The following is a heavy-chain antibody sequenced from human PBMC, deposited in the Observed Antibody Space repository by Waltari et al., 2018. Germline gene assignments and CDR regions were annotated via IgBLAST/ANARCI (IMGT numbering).Heavy chain of an antibody. J-gene: IGHJ4*02. CDR1: GGPISSYY. V-gene: IGHV4-59*01. CDR3: ARETHMYSGSYYDWFFDY. CDR2: IYYSGST. D-gene: IGHD1-26*01. Sequence: QVQLQESGPGLVKPSETLSLTCTVSGGPISSYYWSWIRQPPGKGLEWIGYIYYSGSTNYNPSLKSRVTISVDTSKNQFSLKLSSVTAADTAVYYCARETHMYSGSYYDWFFDYWGQGTLVTVSS.